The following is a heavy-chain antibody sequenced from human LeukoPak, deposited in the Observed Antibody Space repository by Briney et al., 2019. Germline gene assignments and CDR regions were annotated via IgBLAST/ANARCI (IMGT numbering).Heavy chain of an antibody. CDR2: IYYSGST. V-gene: IGHV4-59*06. CDR3: ASLYCSSTSCYPDY. CDR1: DGSISSHY. Sequence: PSETLSLTCTVSDGSISSHYWSWIRQPAGKGLEWIGYIYYSGSTYYNPSLKSRVTISVDTSKNQFSLKLSSVTAADTAVYYCASLYCSSTSCYPDYWGQGTLVTVSS. D-gene: IGHD2-2*01. J-gene: IGHJ4*02.